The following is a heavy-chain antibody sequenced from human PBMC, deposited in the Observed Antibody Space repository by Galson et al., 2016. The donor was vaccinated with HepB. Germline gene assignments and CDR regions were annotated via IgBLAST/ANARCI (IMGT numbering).Heavy chain of an antibody. V-gene: IGHV3-30*18. CDR3: AKPYGDYWYFDL. Sequence: RLSCAASGFLFSICGMHWVRPAPGKGLEWVAIISYDGSDKYYADSVKGRFTISRDNSKNTLYLQMNSLRPEDTAVYYCAKPYGDYWYFDLWGRGTLVTVSS. D-gene: IGHD4-17*01. J-gene: IGHJ2*01. CDR1: GFLFSICG. CDR2: ISYDGSDK.